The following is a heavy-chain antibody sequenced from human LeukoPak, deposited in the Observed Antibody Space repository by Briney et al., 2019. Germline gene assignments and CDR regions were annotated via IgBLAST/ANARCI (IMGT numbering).Heavy chain of an antibody. CDR2: ISSYI. CDR3: AELGITMIGGV. V-gene: IGHV3-21*01. CDR1: GFTFSSYS. D-gene: IGHD3-10*02. Sequence: PGGSLRLSCAASGFTFSSYSMNWVRQAPGKGLEWVSSISSYIYYADSVKGRFTISRDNAKNSLYLQMNSLRAEDTAVYYCAELGITMIGGVWGKGTTVTISS. J-gene: IGHJ6*04.